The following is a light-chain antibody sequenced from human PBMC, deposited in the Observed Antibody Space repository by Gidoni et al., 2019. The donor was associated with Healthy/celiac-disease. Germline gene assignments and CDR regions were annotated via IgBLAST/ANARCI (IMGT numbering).Light chain of an antibody. CDR1: QSVLYSSNTRNY. CDR2: WAS. V-gene: IGKV4-1*01. J-gene: IGKJ4*01. Sequence: DIVLTQSPDPLAVFLGERATINCKSSQSVLYSSNTRNYLAWYQQKPGQPPKLLIYWASSRESGVPDRFSGSGSGTDFTLTISSLQAEDVAVYYCQQYYSTPLTFGGGTKVEIK. CDR3: QQYYSTPLT.